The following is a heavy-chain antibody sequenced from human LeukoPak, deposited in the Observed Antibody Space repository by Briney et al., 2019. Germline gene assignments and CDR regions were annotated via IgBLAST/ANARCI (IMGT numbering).Heavy chain of an antibody. D-gene: IGHD1-26*01. CDR3: GRHQNGGTYPIDY. J-gene: IGHJ4*02. CDR1: GGSISSYL. CDR2: IYYSGST. Sequence: SETLSLTCTVSGGSISSYLWSWIRQPPGKGLEFIGHIYYSGSTNYDPSLKSRVTMSVDTSKNQFSLKLTSVTAADTAIYYCGRHQNGGTYPIDYWGQGTLVTVSS. V-gene: IGHV4-59*08.